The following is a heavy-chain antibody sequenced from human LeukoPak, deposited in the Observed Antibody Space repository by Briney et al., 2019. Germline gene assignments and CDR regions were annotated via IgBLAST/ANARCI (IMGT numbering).Heavy chain of an antibody. D-gene: IGHD3-10*01. CDR1: GGSISSSSYY. J-gene: IGHJ4*02. V-gene: IGHV4-39*01. Sequence: SETLSLTCTVSGGSISSSSYYWGWIRQPPGKGLEWIGSIYYSGSTYYNPSLKSRVTISVDTSKNQFSLKLSSVTAADTAVYYCARGDLNFDYWGQGTLVTVSS. CDR2: IYYSGST. CDR3: ARGDLNFDY.